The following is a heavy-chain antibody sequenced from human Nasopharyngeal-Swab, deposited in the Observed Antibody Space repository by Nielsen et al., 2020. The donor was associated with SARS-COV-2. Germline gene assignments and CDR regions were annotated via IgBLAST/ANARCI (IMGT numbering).Heavy chain of an antibody. D-gene: IGHD2-2*01. CDR3: ARVPAGCSSTSCYLID. Sequence: SETLSLTCAVSGAFISSPNWWNWVRQSPGRGLDWIGEIFHGGLINYNPSLKSRVTISIDNSKNQFSLKLNPMTAADTAVYYCARVPAGCSSTSCYLIDWGQGILVTVSS. CDR1: GAFISSPNW. V-gene: IGHV4-4*02. CDR2: IFHGGLI. J-gene: IGHJ4*02.